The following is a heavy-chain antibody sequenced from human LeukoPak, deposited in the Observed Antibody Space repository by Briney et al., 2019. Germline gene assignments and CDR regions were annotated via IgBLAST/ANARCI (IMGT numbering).Heavy chain of an antibody. J-gene: IGHJ3*02. Sequence: ASVKVSCKASGYTYISYGISWVRQAPGQGLEWMGWIAAHNDNTQYAQKFQGRVTMTRDMSTSTVYMELSSLRSDDTAVYYCARLGRSDAFDIWGQGTMVTVSS. CDR2: IAAHNDNT. CDR3: ARLGRSDAFDI. V-gene: IGHV1-18*01. CDR1: GYTYISYG.